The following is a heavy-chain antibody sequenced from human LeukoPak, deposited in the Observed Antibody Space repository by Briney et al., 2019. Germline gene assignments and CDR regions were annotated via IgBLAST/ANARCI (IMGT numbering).Heavy chain of an antibody. Sequence: GGSLRLSCAASGFTFDDYAMHWVRQAPGKGLEWVSGISWNSGSIGYADSVKGRFTISRDNAKNSLYLQMNSLRAEDTALYYCAKEGGYSSSWTQDYGMDVWGQGTTVTVSS. CDR1: GFTFDDYA. V-gene: IGHV3-9*01. D-gene: IGHD6-13*01. J-gene: IGHJ6*02. CDR3: AKEGGYSSSWTQDYGMDV. CDR2: ISWNSGSI.